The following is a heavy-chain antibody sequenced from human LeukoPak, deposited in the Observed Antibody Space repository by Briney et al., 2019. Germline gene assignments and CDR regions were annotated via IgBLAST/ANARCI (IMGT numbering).Heavy chain of an antibody. CDR2: IYYSGST. CDR3: ARAREDIEGDAGNEMTVRYYFDY. Sequence: PSETLSLTCTVSGGSISSYYWSWIRQPPGKGLEWIGYIYYSGSTNYNPSLKSRVTISVDTSKNQFSLKLSSVTAADTAVYYCARAREDIEGDAGNEMTVRYYFDYWGQGTLVTVSS. CDR1: GGSISSYY. J-gene: IGHJ4*02. D-gene: IGHD1-1*01. V-gene: IGHV4-59*01.